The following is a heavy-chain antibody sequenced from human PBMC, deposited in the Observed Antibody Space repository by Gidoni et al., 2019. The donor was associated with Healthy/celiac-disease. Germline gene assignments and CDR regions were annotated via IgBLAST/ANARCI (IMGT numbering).Heavy chain of an antibody. J-gene: IGHJ4*02. Sequence: EVQLVQSGAEVKKPGESLRICCKGSGYRFTSYWISWVRQMPGKGLEWMGRIDPSDSYTNYIPSFQGHVTIPADKSISTAYLQWSSLKASDTAMYYCARRPRSGWHGDYWGQGTLVTVSS. D-gene: IGHD6-19*01. CDR1: GYRFTSYW. CDR2: IDPSDSYT. CDR3: ARRPRSGWHGDY. V-gene: IGHV5-10-1*03.